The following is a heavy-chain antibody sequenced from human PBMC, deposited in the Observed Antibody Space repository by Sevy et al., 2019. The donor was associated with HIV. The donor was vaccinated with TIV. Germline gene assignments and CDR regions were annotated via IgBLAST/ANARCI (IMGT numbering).Heavy chain of an antibody. Sequence: GGSLRLSCAASGFPFNDHAMHWVRQVPGKGLEWVSGVSWNSRNIGYADSLKGRFTISRDNASHFLCLGMNSLRPEDTALYYCAKDINRGCDGVNCYSYYYYFYGLDVWGQGTTVTVSS. D-gene: IGHD2-21*01. CDR2: VSWNSRNI. V-gene: IGHV3-9*01. J-gene: IGHJ6*02. CDR3: AKDINRGCDGVNCYSYYYYFYGLDV. CDR1: GFPFNDHA.